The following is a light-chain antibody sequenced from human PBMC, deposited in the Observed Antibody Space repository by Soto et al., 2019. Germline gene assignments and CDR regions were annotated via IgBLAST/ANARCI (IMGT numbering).Light chain of an antibody. Sequence: EIVMTQSPATLSVSPGERATLSCRASQSVSSKLAWYQQKPGQAPRLLIYGASTRATGIPARFSGSGSGTEFTLTISSLQSEDFAVYYCHQYNNLWTFGQGTKVDNK. V-gene: IGKV3-15*01. CDR1: QSVSSK. J-gene: IGKJ1*01. CDR3: HQYNNLWT. CDR2: GAS.